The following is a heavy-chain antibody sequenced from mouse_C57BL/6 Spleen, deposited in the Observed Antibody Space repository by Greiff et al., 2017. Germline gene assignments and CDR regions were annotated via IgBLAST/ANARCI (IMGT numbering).Heavy chain of an antibody. CDR2: IYPGDGDT. J-gene: IGHJ4*01. CDR3: ARGGLGGAMDY. V-gene: IGHV1-82*01. D-gene: IGHD2-4*01. Sequence: QVQLKQSGPELVKPGASVKISCKASGYAFSSSWMNWVKQRPGKGLEWIGRIYPGDGDTNYNGKFKGKATLTADKSSSTAYMQLSSLTSEDSAVYFCARGGLGGAMDYWGQGTSVTVSS. CDR1: GYAFSSSW.